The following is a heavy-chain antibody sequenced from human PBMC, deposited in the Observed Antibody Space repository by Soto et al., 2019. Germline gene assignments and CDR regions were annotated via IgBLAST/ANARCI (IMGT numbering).Heavy chain of an antibody. J-gene: IGHJ4*02. Sequence: QVQLQESGPGLVKPSETLSLTCTVSGGSMTRYYWIWIRQAPGKGLEWIGYIYYSGYTKYDPSLNSRVTMSVDTSKNQFSLKLSSVTAADAAVYYCAGVMSPIELDFWGQGTLVTASS. CDR3: AGVMSPIELDF. V-gene: IGHV4-59*01. CDR1: GGSMTRYY. CDR2: IYYSGYT.